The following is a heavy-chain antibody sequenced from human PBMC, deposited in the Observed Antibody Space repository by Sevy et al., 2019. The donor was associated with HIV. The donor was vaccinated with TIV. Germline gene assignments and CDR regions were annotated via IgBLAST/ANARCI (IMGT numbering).Heavy chain of an antibody. CDR3: AREGCTKPHDY. V-gene: IGHV3-23*01. Sequence: GGSLRLSCAASGFTFSKYSMRWVRQPPGKGLEWVSTLSFGCGEINYADSVKGRFTISRDNSKSSVYLQMNNLRPEDTGVYYCAREGCTKPHDYWGQGTLVTVSS. CDR2: LSFGCGEI. CDR1: GFTFSKYS. D-gene: IGHD2-8*01. J-gene: IGHJ4*02.